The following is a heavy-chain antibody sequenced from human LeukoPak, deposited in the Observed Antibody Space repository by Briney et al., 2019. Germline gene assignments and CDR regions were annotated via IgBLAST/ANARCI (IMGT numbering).Heavy chain of an antibody. V-gene: IGHV3-23*01. CDR3: AKDKSDILTAYSSGRFDP. CDR2: ISGSGDST. Sequence: PGGYLRLSCAASGFTFSSYAMSWVRQAQGKGLEWDAGISGSGDSTSYPDSVKGRFSISRDNSKNTLFLQMSSLRAEDTAVYYCAKDKSDILTAYSSGRFDPWGQGTLVTVSS. CDR1: GFTFSSYA. D-gene: IGHD3-9*01. J-gene: IGHJ5*02.